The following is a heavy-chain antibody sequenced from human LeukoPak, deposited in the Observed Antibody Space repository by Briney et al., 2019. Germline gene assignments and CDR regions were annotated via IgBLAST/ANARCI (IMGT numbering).Heavy chain of an antibody. D-gene: IGHD3-22*01. CDR3: AKDIRYYYDSSGYFDY. V-gene: IGHV3-9*01. J-gene: IGHJ4*02. CDR2: ISWNSGSI. Sequence: PGGSLRLSCAASGFTFDDYAMHWVRQAPGKGLEWVSGISWNSGSICYADSVKGRFTISRDNAKNSLYLQMNSLRAEDTALYYCAKDIRYYYDSSGYFDYCGQRTLVTVSS. CDR1: GFTFDDYA.